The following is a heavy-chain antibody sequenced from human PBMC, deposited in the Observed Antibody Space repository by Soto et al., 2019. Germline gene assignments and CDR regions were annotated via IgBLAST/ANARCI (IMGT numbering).Heavy chain of an antibody. CDR2: IRQDGSDK. J-gene: IGHJ4*02. D-gene: IGHD6-19*01. Sequence: EVQLVESGGGLVQPGGSLRLSCAASGFTFSSYWMSWVRQAPGTGLEWVANIRQDGSDKYYVDSVKGRFTISRDNSKNSLYLQMNSLRAEDTAIYYCASPQQWLGQRGDFDYWGQGTLVTVSS. V-gene: IGHV3-7*05. CDR3: ASPQQWLGQRGDFDY. CDR1: GFTFSSYW.